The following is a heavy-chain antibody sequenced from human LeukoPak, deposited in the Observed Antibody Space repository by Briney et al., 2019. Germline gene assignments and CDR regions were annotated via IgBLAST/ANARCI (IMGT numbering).Heavy chain of an antibody. D-gene: IGHD5-18*01. V-gene: IGHV3-7*01. CDR3: VTAADGSSYGDH. CDR2: IKEDGSVI. J-gene: IGHJ4*02. CDR1: GFTFRTYW. Sequence: GGSLRLSCAASGFTFRTYWMNWVRQAPGKGLEWVANIKEDGSVIHYVDSVKGRFTVPRDNAKNSLYLQMNSLRAEDTAVYHCVTAADGSSYGDHWGQGTQVTVSS.